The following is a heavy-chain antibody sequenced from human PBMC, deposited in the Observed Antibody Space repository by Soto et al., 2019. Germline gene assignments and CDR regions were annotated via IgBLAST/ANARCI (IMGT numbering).Heavy chain of an antibody. CDR2: IYHSGST. CDR3: ARVSGSYYYGMDV. V-gene: IGHV4-4*02. CDR1: GGAISSSNW. Sequence: QVQLQESGPGLVKPSGTLSLTCAVSGGAISSSNWWRWVRQPPGKGLEWIGEIYHSGSTNYNPSLQSRVTISVGKAKNQFSLKPSSVTAADTAVYYCARVSGSYYYGMDVWGQGTTGCVS. J-gene: IGHJ6*02. D-gene: IGHD1-26*01.